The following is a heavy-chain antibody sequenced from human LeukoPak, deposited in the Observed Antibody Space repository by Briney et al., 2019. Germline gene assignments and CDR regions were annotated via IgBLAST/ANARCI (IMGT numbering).Heavy chain of an antibody. V-gene: IGHV4-59*08. Sequence: SETLSRTGTVSGGSSSSYYWIWIRRPPGKVLEWIGYIYYSGSTNYNPSLKSRVTISVDTSKNQFSLKLSSVTAADTAVYYCARREIRTEGLDYWGQGTLVTVSS. D-gene: IGHD1-1*01. CDR3: ARREIRTEGLDY. J-gene: IGHJ4*02. CDR2: IYYSGST. CDR1: GGSSSSYY.